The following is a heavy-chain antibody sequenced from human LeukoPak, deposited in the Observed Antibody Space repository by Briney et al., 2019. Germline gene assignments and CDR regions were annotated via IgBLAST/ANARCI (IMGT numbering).Heavy chain of an antibody. D-gene: IGHD3-10*01. CDR3: VRGPYGSGISNWFDP. CDR2: IYYSGST. CDR1: GGSISSSSYY. Sequence: SETLSLTCTVSGGSISSSSYYWGWIRQPPGKGLEWIGSIYYSGSTYYNPSLKSRVTISVDTSKNQFSLKLSSVTAADTAVYYCVRGPYGSGISNWFDPWGQGTLVIVSS. V-gene: IGHV4-39*07. J-gene: IGHJ5*02.